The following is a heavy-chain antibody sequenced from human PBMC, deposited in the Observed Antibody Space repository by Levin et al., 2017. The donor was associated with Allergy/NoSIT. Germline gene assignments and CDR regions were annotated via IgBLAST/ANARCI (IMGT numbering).Heavy chain of an antibody. J-gene: IGHJ5*02. V-gene: IGHV4-59*01. CDR3: VREGFHCSGRRCYGWFDP. CDR2: IYDSGTT. Sequence: KTSETLSLTCTVSGDSIRNYYWSWVRQPPGKGLEWIGYIYDSGTTNTNPSLKNRVTISVDTSKNQFSLNLTSVTAADTAVYYCVREGFHCSGRRCYGWFDPWGQGTLVTVSS. D-gene: IGHD2-15*01. CDR1: GDSIRNYY.